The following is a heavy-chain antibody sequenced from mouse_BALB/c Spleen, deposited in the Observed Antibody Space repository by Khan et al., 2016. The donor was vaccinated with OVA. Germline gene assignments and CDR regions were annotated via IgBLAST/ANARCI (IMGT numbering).Heavy chain of an antibody. J-gene: IGHJ3*01. CDR2: VNPNNGDT. CDR1: GYSFTAYY. D-gene: IGHD2-14*01. Sequence: VQLKQSGPDLVKPGASVKLSCKASGYSFTAYYLSWVKQSHGESLEWIGRVNPNNGDTTYNQKFKGKAILTVDKSSNTAYMDLRSLTSEDSAVYYCARGYDFFAYWGQGTLVTVSA. V-gene: IGHV1-26*01. CDR3: ARGYDFFAY.